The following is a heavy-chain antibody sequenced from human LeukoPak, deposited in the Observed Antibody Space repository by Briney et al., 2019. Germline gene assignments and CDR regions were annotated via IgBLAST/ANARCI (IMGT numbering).Heavy chain of an antibody. Sequence: SETLSLTCTVSGGSISTSNHYWGWIRQPPGKGLEWIGTIYYSGSTNYNPSLKSRVTISVDKSKNQFSLKLSSVTAADTAVYYCARFSTLSSTSGWGQGTLVTVSS. CDR3: ARFSTLSSTSG. V-gene: IGHV4-39*07. D-gene: IGHD2-2*01. J-gene: IGHJ4*02. CDR1: GGSISTSNHY. CDR2: IYYSGST.